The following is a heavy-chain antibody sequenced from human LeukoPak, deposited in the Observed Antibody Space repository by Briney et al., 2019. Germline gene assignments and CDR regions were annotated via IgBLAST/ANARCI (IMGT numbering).Heavy chain of an antibody. V-gene: IGHV1-3*01. J-gene: IGHJ4*02. CDR2: INAGNGNT. D-gene: IGHD6-13*01. CDR3: ARVVIAAAGTLDY. CDR1: EYTFTSYA. Sequence: ASVKVSCKASEYTFTSYAMHWVRQAPGQRLEWMGWINAGNGNTKYSQKFQGRVTITRDTSASTAYMELSSLRSEDTAVYYCARVVIAAAGTLDYWGQGTLVTVSS.